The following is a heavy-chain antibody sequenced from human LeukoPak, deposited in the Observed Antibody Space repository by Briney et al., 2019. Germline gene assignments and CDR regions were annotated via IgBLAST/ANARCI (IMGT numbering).Heavy chain of an antibody. CDR1: GFTFSNFA. V-gene: IGHV3-23*01. D-gene: IGHD1-7*01. J-gene: IGHJ5*02. Sequence: PGGSLRLSCAASGFTFSNFAMSWVRQAPGKGLEWVSTIRCGSATTYYADSVKGRFTISRDNSKNTLYLQMNSLRAGDTAVYYCAKGGTGTTDWFDPWGQGTLVTVSS. CDR2: IRCGSATT. CDR3: AKGGTGTTDWFDP.